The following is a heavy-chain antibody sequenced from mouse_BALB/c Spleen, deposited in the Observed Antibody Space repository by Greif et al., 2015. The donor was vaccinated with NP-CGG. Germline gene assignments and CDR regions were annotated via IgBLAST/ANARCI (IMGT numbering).Heavy chain of an antibody. CDR3: ARGTGFYAMDY. D-gene: IGHD4-1*01. V-gene: IGHV5-4*02. J-gene: IGHJ4*01. CDR1: GFTFSDYY. CDR2: ISDGGSYT. Sequence: EVKVVESGGGLVKPGGSLKLSCAASGFTFSDYYMYWVRQTPEKRLEWVATISDGGSYTYYPDSVKGRFTISRDNAKNNLYLQMSSLKSEDTAMYYCARGTGFYAMDYWGQGTSVTVSS.